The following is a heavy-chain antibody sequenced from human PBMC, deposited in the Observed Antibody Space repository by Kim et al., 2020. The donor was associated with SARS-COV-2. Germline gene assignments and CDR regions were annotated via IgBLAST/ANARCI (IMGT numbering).Heavy chain of an antibody. J-gene: IGHJ6*02. CDR1: GGSISSYY. Sequence: SETLSLTCTVSGGSISSYYWSWIRQPPGKGLEWIGYIYYSGSTNYNPSLKSRVTISVDTSKNQFSLKLSSVTAADTAVYYCAREASPYYDILTGYNSYGMDVWGQGTPVTVSS. D-gene: IGHD3-9*01. V-gene: IGHV4-59*01. CDR2: IYYSGST. CDR3: AREASPYYDILTGYNSYGMDV.